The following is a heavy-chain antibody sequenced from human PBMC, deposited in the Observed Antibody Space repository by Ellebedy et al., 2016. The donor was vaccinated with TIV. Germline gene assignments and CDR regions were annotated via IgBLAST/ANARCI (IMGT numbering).Heavy chain of an antibody. J-gene: IGHJ6*02. CDR2: ISDSGDST. V-gene: IGHV3-23*01. CDR1: GFTFSSYA. Sequence: GESLKISCAASGFTFSSYAMSWVRQAPGKGLEWVSTISDSGDSTYYADSVKGRFTISRDNYKNTLYLQMNNLRAEDTAFYYCAKPPDFVVVVYYYGMDVWGQGTTVTVSS. D-gene: IGHD2-15*01. CDR3: AKPPDFVVVVYYYGMDV.